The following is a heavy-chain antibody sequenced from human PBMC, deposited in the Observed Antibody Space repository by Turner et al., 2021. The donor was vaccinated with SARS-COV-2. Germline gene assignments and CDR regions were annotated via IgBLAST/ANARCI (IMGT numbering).Heavy chain of an antibody. CDR2: IYYSGST. V-gene: IGHV4-39*01. D-gene: IGHD4-4*01. Sequence: QLQLQESGPGLVKPSETLSLTCTVSGGSISSSSYYRGWIRQPPGKGLVWIGSIYYSGSTYHNPSLKSRVTISVDTSKNQFSLKLSSVTAADTAVYYCATETVTERKYNYYGMDVWGQGTTVTVSS. J-gene: IGHJ6*02. CDR1: GGSISSSSYY. CDR3: ATETVTERKYNYYGMDV.